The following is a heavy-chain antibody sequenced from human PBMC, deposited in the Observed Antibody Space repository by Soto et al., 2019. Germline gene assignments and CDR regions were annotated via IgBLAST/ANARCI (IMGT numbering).Heavy chain of an antibody. J-gene: IGHJ6*02. Sequence: GSLRLSCAASGFTFSSYEMNWVRQAPGKGLEWVSYISSSGSTIYYADSVKGRFTISRDNAKNSLYLQMNSLRAEDTAVYYCARDGWYSSSSSFSYYYYGMDVWGQGTTVTVSS. CDR1: GFTFSSYE. CDR2: ISSSGSTI. V-gene: IGHV3-48*03. CDR3: ARDGWYSSSSSFSYYYYGMDV. D-gene: IGHD6-6*01.